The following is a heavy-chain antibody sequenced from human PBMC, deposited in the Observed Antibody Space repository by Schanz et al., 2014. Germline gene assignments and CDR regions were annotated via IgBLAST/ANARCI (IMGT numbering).Heavy chain of an antibody. CDR2: INQSGTT. J-gene: IGHJ5*02. D-gene: IGHD2-21*01. V-gene: IGHV4-4*02. CDR1: GASISSSNW. Sequence: QVQLQESGPGLVKPSGTLSLTCAVSGASISSSNWWSWVRQPPGKGLEWIGEINQSGTTNYNPSLKSRVTMSVDTSKNQFSLKLSSVTAADTAVYYCARDLEGYDGGGGGFDPWGQGTLVTVSS. CDR3: ARDLEGYDGGGGGFDP.